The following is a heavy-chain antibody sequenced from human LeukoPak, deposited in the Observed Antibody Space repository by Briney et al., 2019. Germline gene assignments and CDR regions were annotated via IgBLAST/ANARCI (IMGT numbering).Heavy chain of an antibody. D-gene: IGHD3-10*01. V-gene: IGHV3-53*01. CDR3: AREVSGRDDY. J-gene: IGHJ4*02. CDR1: GFTVSSNY. Sequence: GGSLRLSCAASGFTVSSNYMSWVRQAPGKGLEWVSVIYSGGSTYYADSVKGRFTISRDNSKNTLHLQMNNLRAEDTAVYYCAREVSGRDDYWGQGTLVTVSS. CDR2: IYSGGST.